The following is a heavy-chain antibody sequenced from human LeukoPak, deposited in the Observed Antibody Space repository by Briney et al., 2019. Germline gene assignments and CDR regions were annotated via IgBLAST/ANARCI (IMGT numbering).Heavy chain of an antibody. Sequence: SETLSLTCTVSGCSISSYYWSWIRQPPGKGLEWIGYIYYSGSTYYNPSLKSRVIISLDTSKNQFSLTLSSVTAADTAVYYCARHDYGDYNSFDYWGQGTLLTVSS. J-gene: IGHJ4*02. CDR1: GCSISSYY. CDR2: IYYSGST. CDR3: ARHDYGDYNSFDY. D-gene: IGHD4-17*01. V-gene: IGHV4-59*04.